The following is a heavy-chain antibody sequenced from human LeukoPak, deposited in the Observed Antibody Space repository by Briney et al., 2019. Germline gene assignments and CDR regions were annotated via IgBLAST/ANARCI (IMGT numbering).Heavy chain of an antibody. Sequence: SETLSLTCSVSGGSIRSYHWSWIRQPPGKGLEWIGHVYDIGRTAFNPSLRSRLSMSVDTSKNQFYLRLSSVTAADTAVYYCAMSLGPLSMTNCFLDPWGLGALVAVSS. J-gene: IGHJ5*02. CDR2: VYDIGRT. CDR1: GGSIRSYH. CDR3: AMSLGPLSMTNCFLDP. D-gene: IGHD3-3*01. V-gene: IGHV4-59*03.